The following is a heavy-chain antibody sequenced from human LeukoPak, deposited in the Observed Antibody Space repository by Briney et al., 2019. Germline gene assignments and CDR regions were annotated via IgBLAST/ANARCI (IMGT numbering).Heavy chain of an antibody. CDR1: GGSINSGSYY. V-gene: IGHV4-61*02. J-gene: IGHJ6*03. CDR2: IYTSGST. CDR3: ARGPIAARPRYYYYYYMDV. D-gene: IGHD6-6*01. Sequence: PSETLSLTCTVSGGSINSGSYYWSWIRQPAGTGLEWIGRIYTSGSTNYSPSLKSRVTISVDTSKNQFSLKLNSVTAADTAVYYCARGPIAARPRYYYYYYMDVWGKGTTVTVSS.